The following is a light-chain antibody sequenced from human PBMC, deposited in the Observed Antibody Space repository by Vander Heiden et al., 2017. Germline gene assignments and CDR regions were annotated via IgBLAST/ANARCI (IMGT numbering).Light chain of an antibody. V-gene: IGKV1-39*01. CDR2: AGS. J-gene: IGKJ2*01. CDR3: RQSYSSHPT. Sequence: DIQMTHSPHSLSPSLWDRVTITSRASQTIVEYLNSYQQKLEIDPKLLLFAGSALASAVPSRLSGSGCGTEFTLTISSLQPEDFAVYYCRQSYSSHPTFGEGTKLDIK. CDR1: QTIVEY.